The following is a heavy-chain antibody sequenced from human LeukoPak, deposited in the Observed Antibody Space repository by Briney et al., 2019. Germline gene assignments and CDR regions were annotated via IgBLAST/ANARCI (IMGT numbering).Heavy chain of an antibody. Sequence: GGSLRLSCAASGFTFSSYAMHWVRQAPGKGLGWVAVISYDGSNKYYADSVKGRFTISRDNSKNTLYLQMNSLRAEDTAVYYCARGYSSGWYYPFGYWGQGTLVTISS. J-gene: IGHJ4*02. CDR1: GFTFSSYA. D-gene: IGHD6-19*01. CDR3: ARGYSSGWYYPFGY. V-gene: IGHV3-30*04. CDR2: ISYDGSNK.